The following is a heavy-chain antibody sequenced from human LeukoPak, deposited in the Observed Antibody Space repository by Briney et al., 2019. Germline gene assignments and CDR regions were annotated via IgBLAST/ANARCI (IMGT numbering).Heavy chain of an antibody. J-gene: IGHJ3*01. CDR3: ARRYDSRGPVTFDF. Sequence: GASVKVSCEASGYTFTDHTIHWVRQAPGQGLEWMGWINPNIGTTNYAKRFQDRLTVTRDTSINTAFMELSSLNPDDTAVFYCARRYDSRGPVTFDFWGQGTLVTVSS. CDR2: INPNIGTT. D-gene: IGHD3-22*01. V-gene: IGHV1-2*02. CDR1: GYTFTDHT.